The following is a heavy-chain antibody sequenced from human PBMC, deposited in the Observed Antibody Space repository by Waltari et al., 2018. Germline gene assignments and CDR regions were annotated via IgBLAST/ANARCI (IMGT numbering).Heavy chain of an antibody. D-gene: IGHD5-12*01. V-gene: IGHV1-2*02. Sequence: QVQLVPSGAEVKKPGASVQVSCKASGYTFTGYYMQCVRQAPGKGLEWMGWINPNSGGTNYAQKFQGRVTMTRDTSISTAYMELSRLRSDDTAVYYCARVGGYSGYDQMDVWGQGTTVTVSS. J-gene: IGHJ6*02. CDR2: INPNSGGT. CDR3: ARVGGYSGYDQMDV. CDR1: GYTFTGYY.